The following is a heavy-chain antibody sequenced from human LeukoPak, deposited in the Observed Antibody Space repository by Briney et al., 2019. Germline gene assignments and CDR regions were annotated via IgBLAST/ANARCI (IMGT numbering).Heavy chain of an antibody. CDR3: ARDPYSGYDGG. CDR1: GFTVSRNY. J-gene: IGHJ4*02. CDR2: IYSGGST. Sequence: GGSLRLSCAASGFTVSRNYMSWVRQAPGKGLEWVSVIYSGGSTYYSDSVKGRFTISRDNSKNTLYLQMNSLRAEDTAVYYCARDPYSGYDGGWGQGTLVTVSS. V-gene: IGHV3-53*01. D-gene: IGHD5-12*01.